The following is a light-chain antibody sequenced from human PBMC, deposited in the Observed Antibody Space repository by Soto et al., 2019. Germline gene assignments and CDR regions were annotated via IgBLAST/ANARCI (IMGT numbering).Light chain of an antibody. Sequence: EIVLTQSPGTLSLSPGERATLSCRASQSVSSSYLAWYQQRPGQAPRLLMYRTSTRATVIPDRFSGSGSGTDFTLTISRLEPEDFAVYYCQQFGNPLTYTFGQGTKLEIK. CDR3: QQFGNPLTYT. CDR1: QSVSSSY. V-gene: IGKV3-20*01. CDR2: RTS. J-gene: IGKJ2*01.